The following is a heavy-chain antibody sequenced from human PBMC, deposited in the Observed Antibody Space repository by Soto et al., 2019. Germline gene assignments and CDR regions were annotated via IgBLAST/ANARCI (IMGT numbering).Heavy chain of an antibody. Sequence: ASVKVSCKASGYTFTGYYMHWVRQAPGQGLEWMGWINPNSGGTNYAQKFQGRVTMTRDTSISTAYMELSRLRSDDTAVYYCARGWTVAATYNWFDPWGQGTLVTVSS. CDR3: ARGWTVAATYNWFDP. CDR2: INPNSGGT. D-gene: IGHD2-15*01. J-gene: IGHJ5*02. CDR1: GYTFTGYY. V-gene: IGHV1-2*02.